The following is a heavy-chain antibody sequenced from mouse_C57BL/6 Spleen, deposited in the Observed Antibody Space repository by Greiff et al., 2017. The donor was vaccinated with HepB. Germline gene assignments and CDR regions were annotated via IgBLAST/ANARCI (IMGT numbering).Heavy chain of an antibody. Sequence: QVQLQQSGAELVKPGASVKISCKASGYAFSSYWMNWVKQRPGKGLEWIGQIYPGDGDTNYNGKFKGKATLTADKSSSTAYMPLSSLTSEDSAVYFCARFGFARYFDYWGKGTTLTVSS. CDR1: GYAFSSYW. V-gene: IGHV1-80*01. J-gene: IGHJ2*01. CDR2: IYPGDGDT. CDR3: ARFGFARYFDY.